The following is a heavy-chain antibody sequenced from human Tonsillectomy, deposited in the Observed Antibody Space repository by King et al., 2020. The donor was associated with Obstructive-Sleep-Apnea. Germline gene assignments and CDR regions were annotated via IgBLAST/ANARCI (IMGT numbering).Heavy chain of an antibody. CDR3: AREPAMVSGYYYGMDV. CDR2: ISSSSSYI. Sequence: QLVQSWGGLVKPGGSLRLSCAASGFTFSSYSMNWVRQAPGKGLEWVSSISSSSSYIYYADSVKGRFTISRDNAKNSLYLQMNSLRAADTAVYYCAREPAMVSGYYYGMDVWGQGTTVTVSS. CDR1: GFTFSSYS. J-gene: IGHJ6*02. V-gene: IGHV3-21*01. D-gene: IGHD5-18*01.